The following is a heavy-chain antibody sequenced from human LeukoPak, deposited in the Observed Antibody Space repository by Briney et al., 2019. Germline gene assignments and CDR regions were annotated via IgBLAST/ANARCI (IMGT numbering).Heavy chain of an antibody. V-gene: IGHV4-59*01. CDR1: GGSINNYH. Sequence: SETLSLTCTVFGGSINNYHWGWIRQPPGKGLEWVGYISYSGSTNYNPSLKSRVTISVDTSKNQFSLKLNSVTVADTAVYYCGRVTTGTVDYWGQGTLVTVSS. J-gene: IGHJ4*02. D-gene: IGHD1-1*01. CDR3: GRVTTGTVDY. CDR2: ISYSGST.